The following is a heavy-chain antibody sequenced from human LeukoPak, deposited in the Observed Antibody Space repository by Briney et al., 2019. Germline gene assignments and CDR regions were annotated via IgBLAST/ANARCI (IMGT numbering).Heavy chain of an antibody. J-gene: IGHJ3*02. CDR3: ARERSLGLRVVFDI. D-gene: IGHD3-16*01. CDR1: GFTFSTYS. Sequence: GGSLRLSCAASGFTFSTYSMNWVRQAPGKGLEWLSSISSSGTKIYYADSVKGRFTISRDNARNSVYLQMNSLRAEDTGVYYCARERSLGLRVVFDIWGQATMVTFSS. V-gene: IGHV3-21*01. CDR2: ISSSGTKI.